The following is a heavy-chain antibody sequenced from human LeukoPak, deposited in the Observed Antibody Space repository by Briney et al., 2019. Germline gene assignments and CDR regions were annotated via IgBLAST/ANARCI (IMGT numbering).Heavy chain of an antibody. CDR2: INWNGGST. CDR1: GFTFDDYG. J-gene: IGHJ4*02. D-gene: IGHD3-22*01. V-gene: IGHV3-20*04. Sequence: GGSLRLSCAASGFTFDDYGMSWVRQAPGKGLEWVSGINWNGGSTGYADSVKGRFTISRDNAKNPLYLQMNSLRAEDTALYYCAREGSHYYDSSGSTDVRGQGTLVTVSS. CDR3: AREGSHYYDSSGSTDV.